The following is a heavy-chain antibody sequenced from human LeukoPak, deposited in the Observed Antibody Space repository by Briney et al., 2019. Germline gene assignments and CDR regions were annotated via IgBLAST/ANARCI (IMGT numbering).Heavy chain of an antibody. Sequence: SETLSLTCAVYGGSFSGYYWSWIRQPPGKGLEWIGEINHSGSTIYNPSLKSRVTISVDTSKNQFSLKLSSVTAADTAVYYCARGYEGGRIDYWGQGTLVTVSS. V-gene: IGHV4-34*01. J-gene: IGHJ4*02. CDR2: INHSGST. CDR1: GGSFSGYY. CDR3: ARGYEGGRIDY. D-gene: IGHD5-12*01.